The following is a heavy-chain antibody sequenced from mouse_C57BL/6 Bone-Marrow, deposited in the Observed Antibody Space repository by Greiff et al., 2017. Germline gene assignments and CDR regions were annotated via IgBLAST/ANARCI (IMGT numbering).Heavy chain of an antibody. CDR2: IYPGDGDT. J-gene: IGHJ4*01. Sequence: VQLQQSGPELVKPGASVKISCKASGYAFSSSWMNWVKQRPGKGLEWIGRIYPGDGDTNYNGKFKGKATLTTDKSSSRAYMQIISLTSEDSAVYFCARTYPGYYAMDYWGQGTAVTVSS. CDR3: ARTYPGYYAMDY. CDR1: GYAFSSSW. V-gene: IGHV1-82*01. D-gene: IGHD5-1*01.